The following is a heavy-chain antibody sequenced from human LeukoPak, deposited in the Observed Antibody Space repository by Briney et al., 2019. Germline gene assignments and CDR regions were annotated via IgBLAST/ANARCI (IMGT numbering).Heavy chain of an antibody. D-gene: IGHD2-2*01. Sequence: ASVKVSCKASGYTFSNFGVTWLRQPPGQGLEWVGWISVYNGDTIYAQDLQDTATVTTDPSTTTAYMELRSLISDDTAVYYCARGPSCSDTSCYGAYYYYYAMDVWGQGTTVTVSS. J-gene: IGHJ6*02. CDR3: ARGPSCSDTSCYGAYYYYYAMDV. CDR2: ISVYNGDT. V-gene: IGHV1-18*01. CDR1: GYTFSNFG.